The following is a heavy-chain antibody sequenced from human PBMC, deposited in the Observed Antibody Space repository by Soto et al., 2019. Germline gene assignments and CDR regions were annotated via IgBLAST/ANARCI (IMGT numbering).Heavy chain of an antibody. D-gene: IGHD6-19*01. J-gene: IGHJ4*02. CDR2: ISSRSSYI. Sequence: PGGSLRLSCAASGFTFSSYYMSWVRQAPGKGLEWVSSISSRSSYIYYADSVKGRFTISRDNAKDSPYLQMNSLRAEDTAVYYCARDSSSGCVWGQGTVVTVSS. CDR1: GFTFSSYY. CDR3: ARDSSSGCV. V-gene: IGHV3-21*01.